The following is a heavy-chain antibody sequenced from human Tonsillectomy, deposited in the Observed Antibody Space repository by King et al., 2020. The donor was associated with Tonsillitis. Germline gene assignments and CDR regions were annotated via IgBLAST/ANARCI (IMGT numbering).Heavy chain of an antibody. Sequence: QLVQSGAEVKNPGASVKVSCKVSGYTLPESSKHWVRQAPGKGLEWMGGFDPEDGKPVYAQNFKGRVTMTEDTSTDTLYMELSSLTSDDTAVYYCTTVAIVGPIVEYYYGMGVWGQGTTVTVSS. CDR1: GYTLPESS. D-gene: IGHD1-26*01. V-gene: IGHV1-24*01. CDR2: FDPEDGKP. J-gene: IGHJ6*01. CDR3: TTVAIVGPIVEYYYGMGV.